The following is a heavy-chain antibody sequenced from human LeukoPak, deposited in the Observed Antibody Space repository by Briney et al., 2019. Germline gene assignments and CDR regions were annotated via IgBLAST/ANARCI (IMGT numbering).Heavy chain of an antibody. D-gene: IGHD3-16*02. J-gene: IGHJ4*02. CDR2: IIPIFGTA. CDR3: ASPSEDYVWGSYPWYYFDY. CDR1: GGTFSSYA. V-gene: IGHV1-69*13. Sequence: SVKVSCKASGGTFSSYAISWVRQAPGQGLEWMGGIIPIFGTANYAQKFQGRVTITADESTSTAYMELSSLRSEDTAVYYCASPSEDYVWGSYPWYYFDYWGQGTLVTVSS.